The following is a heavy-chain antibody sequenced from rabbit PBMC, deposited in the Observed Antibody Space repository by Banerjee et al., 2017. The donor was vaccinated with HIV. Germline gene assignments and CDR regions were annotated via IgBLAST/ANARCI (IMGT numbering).Heavy chain of an antibody. CDR3: ARDAGYAGSNL. Sequence: QEQLVESGGGLVQPGGSLKLSCKASGFDFSSYGVSWVRQAPGKGLEWIACIDGGSSGKTYYANWAKGRFTISKTSSTTVTLQMTSLTAADTATYFCARDAGYAGSNLWGPGTLVTVS. J-gene: IGHJ4*01. V-gene: IGHV1S45*01. CDR2: IDGGSSGKT. CDR1: GFDFSSYG. D-gene: IGHD4-2*01.